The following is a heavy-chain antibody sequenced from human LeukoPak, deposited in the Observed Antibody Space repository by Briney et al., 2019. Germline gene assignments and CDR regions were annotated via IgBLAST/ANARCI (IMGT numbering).Heavy chain of an antibody. CDR2: ISTRGNA. V-gene: IGHV4-59*10. D-gene: IGHD3-22*01. J-gene: IGHJ4*02. CDR3: ASDSFYDSGGYFYY. Sequence: SETLSFTCAVYGGSFSGYYWSWIRQPAGKGLEWIGRISTRGNADYNPSLKSRVTLSVDTSKNQFSLKLSSVTAADTAMYYCASDSFYDSGGYFYYWGQGTLVTVSS. CDR1: GGSFSGYY.